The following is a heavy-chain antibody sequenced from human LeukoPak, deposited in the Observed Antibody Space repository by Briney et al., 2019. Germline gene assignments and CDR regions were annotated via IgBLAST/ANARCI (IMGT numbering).Heavy chain of an antibody. CDR3: ARAQVGSLDY. J-gene: IGHJ4*02. CDR1: GFAVSSNY. D-gene: IGHD1-26*01. CDR2: IYSGGST. V-gene: IGHV3-53*01. Sequence: GGSLRLSCAASGFAVSSNYMSWVRQAPGKGLEWVSVIYSGGSTYYADSVKGRFTISRDNSKNTLYLQMNSLRAEDTAVYYCARAQVGSLDYWGQGTLVTVSS.